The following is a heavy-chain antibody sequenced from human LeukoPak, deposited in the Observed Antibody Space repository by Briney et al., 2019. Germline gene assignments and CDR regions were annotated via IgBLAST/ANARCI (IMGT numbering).Heavy chain of an antibody. CDR1: GFTFSSYW. CDR3: ARASSSTWNFDY. J-gene: IGHJ4*02. CDR2: IKQDGSER. D-gene: IGHD6-13*01. Sequence: GGSLRLSCAASGFTFSSYWMTWVHQAPGKGLEWVANIKQDGSERYYVDSVKGRFTVSRDNAETSLSLQMNSLRAEDTAVYYCARASSSTWNFDYWGQGTLVTVSS. V-gene: IGHV3-7*01.